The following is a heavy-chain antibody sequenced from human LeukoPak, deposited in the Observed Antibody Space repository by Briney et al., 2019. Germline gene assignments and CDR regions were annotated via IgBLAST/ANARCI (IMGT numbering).Heavy chain of an antibody. CDR3: AKLGFLTGSFDS. V-gene: IGHV3-23*01. CDR1: GFSFSTYV. J-gene: IGHJ4*02. Sequence: PGGSLRLPCAGSGFSFSTYVLSWVRQAPGKGLEWVSSLSHSGGSAYYTDSVKGRFTISRDNSKNTLYLHMNSLRVGDTAVYFCAKLGFLTGSFDSWGQGTLVSVSS. D-gene: IGHD3-9*01. CDR2: LSHSGGSA.